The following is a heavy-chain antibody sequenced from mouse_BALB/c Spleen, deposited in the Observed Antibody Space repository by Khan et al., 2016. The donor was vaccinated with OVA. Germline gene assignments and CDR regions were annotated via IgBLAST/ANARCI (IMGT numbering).Heavy chain of an antibody. D-gene: IGHD1-2*01. CDR3: ARELRLGGFAY. J-gene: IGHJ3*01. V-gene: IGHV2-6-7*01. Sequence: QMQLKKSGPGLVAPSQSLSITCTVTGFSLTGFGINWVRQPPGKGLEWLGMIWGDGSTDYNSVLKSRLSISKDNSKSQVFLKMNSLQTDDTARYYCARELRLGGFAYWGQGTLVTVSA. CDR2: IWGDGST. CDR1: GFSLTGFG.